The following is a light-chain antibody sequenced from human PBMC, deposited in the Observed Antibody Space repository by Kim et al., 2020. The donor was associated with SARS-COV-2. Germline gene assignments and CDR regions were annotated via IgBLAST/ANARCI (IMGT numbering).Light chain of an antibody. CDR1: KLGDKY. J-gene: IGLJ2*01. CDR3: QAWDSSTEV. CDR2: QDS. V-gene: IGLV3-1*01. Sequence: VSPGHTGSITCSGDKLGDKYAFWYQQKPGQSPVLVIYQDSKRPSGIPERFSGSNSGNTATLTISGTQAMDEADYYCQAWDSSTEVFGGGTKLTVL.